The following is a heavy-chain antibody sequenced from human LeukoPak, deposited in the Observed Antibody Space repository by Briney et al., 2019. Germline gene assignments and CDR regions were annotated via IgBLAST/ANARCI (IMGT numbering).Heavy chain of an antibody. D-gene: IGHD1-26*01. V-gene: IGHV4-39*01. J-gene: IGHJ4*02. CDR2: IYYNGST. Sequence: SETLSLTCTVSGVSISSSSYYWGWLRQPPGKRRECIGSIYYNGSTYYNPSLMSRVTISVDTSKNQFSLKLSSVTAADTAVYDCAMDSGSYSFDTWGQGTLVTVSS. CDR1: GVSISSSSYY. CDR3: AMDSGSYSFDT.